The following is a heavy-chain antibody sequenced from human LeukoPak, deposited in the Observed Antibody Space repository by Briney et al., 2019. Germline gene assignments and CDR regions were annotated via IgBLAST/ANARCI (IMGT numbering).Heavy chain of an antibody. CDR2: IRYEGGNK. Sequence: PGGSLRLSWAAAVFTFSTDAMHWVRQAPGKGVEWVAFIRYEGGNKYYAESVKGRFNIYRENSTNTLYLQMNSLRPEDKAVYYCAKDGPRRDGYNDHWGQGTLVTVSS. D-gene: IGHD5-24*01. V-gene: IGHV3-30*02. J-gene: IGHJ4*02. CDR3: AKDGPRRDGYNDH. CDR1: VFTFSTDA.